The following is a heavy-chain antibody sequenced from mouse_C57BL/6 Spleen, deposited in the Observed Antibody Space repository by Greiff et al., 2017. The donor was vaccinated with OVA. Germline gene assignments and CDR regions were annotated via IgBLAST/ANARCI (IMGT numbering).Heavy chain of an antibody. D-gene: IGHD2-4*01. CDR3: ARGGLRRGAWFAY. Sequence: QVQLKQPGAELVRPGTSVKLSCKASGYTFTSYWMHWVKQRPGQGLEWIGVIDPSDSYTNYNQKCKGKATLTVDTSSSTAYMQLSSLTSEDSGVYYCARGGLRRGAWFAYWGQGTLVTVSA. J-gene: IGHJ3*01. CDR1: GYTFTSYW. V-gene: IGHV1-59*01. CDR2: IDPSDSYT.